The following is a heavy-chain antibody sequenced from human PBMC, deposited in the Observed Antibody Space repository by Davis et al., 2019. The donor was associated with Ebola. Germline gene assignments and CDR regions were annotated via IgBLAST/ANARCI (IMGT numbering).Heavy chain of an antibody. CDR3: ARAGVGAHFGRGNNWFDP. V-gene: IGHV4-61*05. CDR1: GGSISSSSYY. J-gene: IGHJ5*02. Sequence: MPGGSLRLSCTVSGGSISSSSYYWGWIRQPPGKGLEWIGYIYYSGSTNYNPSLKSRVTISVDTSKNQFSLKLSSVTAADTAVYYCARAGVGAHFGRGNNWFDPWGQGTLVTVSS. D-gene: IGHD1-26*01. CDR2: IYYSGST.